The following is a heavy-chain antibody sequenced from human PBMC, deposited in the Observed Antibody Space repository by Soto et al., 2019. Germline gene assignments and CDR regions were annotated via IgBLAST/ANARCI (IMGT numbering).Heavy chain of an antibody. J-gene: IGHJ6*02. Sequence: ASVKVSCKAAGYTFTTYFMHWVRQAPGQGLEWMGWINPNSGGTNYAQKFQGWVTMTRDTSISTAYMELSRLRSDDTAVYYCAIGGTAMSLGYYYGMDVWGQGTTVTVSS. V-gene: IGHV1-2*04. CDR3: AIGGTAMSLGYYYGMDV. CDR1: GYTFTTYF. D-gene: IGHD5-18*01. CDR2: INPNSGGT.